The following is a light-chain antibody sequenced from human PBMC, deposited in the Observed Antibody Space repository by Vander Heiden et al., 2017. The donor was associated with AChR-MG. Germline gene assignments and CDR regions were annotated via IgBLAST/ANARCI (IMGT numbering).Light chain of an antibody. J-gene: IGKJ1*01. Sequence: EIVMTQSPATLSVSPGERATLSCRATESISRSLAWYQQKPGQAPRLLIHGASTRATGIPARFSGSGSGTEFTLTISSLQSEDFAVYYCQQYNDWPRTFGQGTKVEIK. CDR2: GAS. CDR1: ESISRS. V-gene: IGKV3-15*01. CDR3: QQYNDWPRT.